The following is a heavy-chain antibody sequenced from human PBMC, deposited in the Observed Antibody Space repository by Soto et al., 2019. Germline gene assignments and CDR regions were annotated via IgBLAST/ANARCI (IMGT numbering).Heavy chain of an antibody. CDR1: GFTFSNYA. D-gene: IGHD1-26*01. CDR3: AKGSTSTSGSYYYYYGMDV. CDR2: ISGSGGTT. J-gene: IGHJ6*02. V-gene: IGHV3-23*01. Sequence: ESGGGLVQPGGSLRLSCAASGFTFSNYAMTWVRRAPGKGLEWVSAISGSGGTTYYADSVKGRFTISRDNSKNTLYLQMNSLRAEDTAVYYWAKGSTSTSGSYYYYYGMDVWGQGTAVTVSS.